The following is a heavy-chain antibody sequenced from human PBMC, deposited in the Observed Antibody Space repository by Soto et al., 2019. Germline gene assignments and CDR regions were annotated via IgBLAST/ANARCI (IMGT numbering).Heavy chain of an antibody. V-gene: IGHV3-33*01. J-gene: IGHJ5*02. CDR3: ERENASVYDILTGHPHP. CDR2: IWYDGSNK. D-gene: IGHD3-9*01. CDR1: GFTFSSYG. Sequence: LRLSCAASGFTFSSYGMHWVRQAPGKGLEWVAVIWYDGSNKYYADSVKGRFTISRDNSKNTLYLQMNRMRAKDTDVYHCERENASVYDILTGHPHPWGQGKLGYVS.